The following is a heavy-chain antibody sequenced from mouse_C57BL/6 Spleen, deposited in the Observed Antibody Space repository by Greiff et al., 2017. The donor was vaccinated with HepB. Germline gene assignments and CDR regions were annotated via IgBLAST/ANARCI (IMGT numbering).Heavy chain of an antibody. CDR1: GFTFSDYG. D-gene: IGHD2-5*01. Sequence: EVKVVESGGGLVKPGGSLKLSCAASGFTFSDYGMHWVRQAPEKGLEWVAYISSGSSTIYYADTVKGRFTISRDNAKNTLFLQMTSLRSEDTAMYYCARQGYSKPYFDYWGQGTTLTVSS. CDR3: ARQGYSKPYFDY. CDR2: ISSGSSTI. V-gene: IGHV5-17*01. J-gene: IGHJ2*01.